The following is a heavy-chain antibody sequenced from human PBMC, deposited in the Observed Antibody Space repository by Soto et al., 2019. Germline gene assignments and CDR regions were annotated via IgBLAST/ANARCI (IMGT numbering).Heavy chain of an antibody. D-gene: IGHD6-6*01. Sequence: VQLVESGGGLVKPAGSLRLSCAASGFTFSDYYMSWIRQAPGKGLEWVSVIYSGGSTYYADSVKGRFTISRDNAKKTLNLQMNSLRAEDTAVYCCARDRGAARRGLVYCYYGMDVWGQGTTVTVSS. CDR2: IYSGGST. V-gene: IGHV3-66*01. J-gene: IGHJ6*02. CDR1: GFTFSDYY. CDR3: ARDRGAARRGLVYCYYGMDV.